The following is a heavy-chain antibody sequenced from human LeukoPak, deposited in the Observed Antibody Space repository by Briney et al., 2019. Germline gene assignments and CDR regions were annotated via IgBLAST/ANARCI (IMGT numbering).Heavy chain of an antibody. CDR2: ISGSGGST. J-gene: IGHJ6*02. V-gene: IGHV3-23*01. Sequence: GGSLRLSCAASGFTFSSYAMSWVRQAPGKGPEWVSAISGSGGSTYYADSVKGRFTISRDNSKNTLYLQMNSLRAEDTAVYYCAMGQDDSSGYYTYYYGMDVWGQGTTVTVSS. CDR3: AMGQDDSSGYYTYYYGMDV. CDR1: GFTFSSYA. D-gene: IGHD3-22*01.